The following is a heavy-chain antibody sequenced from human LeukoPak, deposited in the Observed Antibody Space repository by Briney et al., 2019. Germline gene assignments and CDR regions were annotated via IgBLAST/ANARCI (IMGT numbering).Heavy chain of an antibody. D-gene: IGHD2-2*01. CDR3: ARDRRIVVVPAASDY. CDR1: GYTFTGYY. V-gene: IGHV1-2*02. Sequence: GASVKVSCKASGYTFTGYYMHWVRQAPGQGLEWMGWINPNSGGTNYAQKFQGRVTMTRDTSISTAYMELSRRRSDDTAVYYCARDRRIVVVPAASDYGGQGTLVTVSS. J-gene: IGHJ4*02. CDR2: INPNSGGT.